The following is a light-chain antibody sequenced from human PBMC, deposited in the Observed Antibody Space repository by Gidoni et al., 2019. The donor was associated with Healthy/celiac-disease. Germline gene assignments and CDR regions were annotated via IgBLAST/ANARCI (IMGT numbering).Light chain of an antibody. V-gene: IGKV3-15*01. CDR2: GAS. J-gene: IGKJ2*01. Sequence: EIVMKQSPATLSVSPGERATLSCRASQSVSSNLAWYQQKPGQAPRLLIYGASTRATGIPARFSGSGSGTEFTLTISSRQSEDFAVYYCQQYNNWPYTFGQGTKLEIK. CDR1: QSVSSN. CDR3: QQYNNWPYT.